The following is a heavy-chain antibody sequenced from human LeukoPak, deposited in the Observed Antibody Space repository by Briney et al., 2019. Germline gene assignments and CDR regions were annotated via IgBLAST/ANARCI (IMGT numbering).Heavy chain of an antibody. CDR2: IYYSGST. Sequence: RSSETLSLTCSVSGGSISSYYWSWIRQPPGKGLEWIGYIYYSGSTNYNPSLKSRVTISVDTSKNQFSLKLSSVTAADTAVYYCARDRTYYYDSSGGYYYYGMDVWGQGTTVTVSS. J-gene: IGHJ6*02. CDR3: ARDRTYYYDSSGGYYYYGMDV. D-gene: IGHD3-22*01. CDR1: GGSISSYY. V-gene: IGHV4-59*01.